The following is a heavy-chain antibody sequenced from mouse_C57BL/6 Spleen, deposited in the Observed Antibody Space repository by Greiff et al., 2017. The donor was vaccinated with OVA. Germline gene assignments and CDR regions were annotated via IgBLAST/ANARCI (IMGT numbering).Heavy chain of an antibody. J-gene: IGHJ2*01. Sequence: EVKLVESGGGLVKPGGSLKLSCAASGFTFSSYAMSWVRQTPEKRLEWVATISDGGSYTYYPDNVKGRFTISRDNAKNNLYLQMSQLKSEDTAMYYCARDKTRGGLDYFDYWGQGTTLTVSS. CDR3: ARDKTRGGLDYFDY. CDR2: ISDGGSYT. CDR1: GFTFSSYA. V-gene: IGHV5-4*01. D-gene: IGHD3-1*01.